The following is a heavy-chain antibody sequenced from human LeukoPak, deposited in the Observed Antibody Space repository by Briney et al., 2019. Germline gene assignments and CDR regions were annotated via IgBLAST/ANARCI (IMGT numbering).Heavy chain of an antibody. Sequence: ASVKVSCKASGYTFTSYDINWVRQATGQGLEWMGRIIPILGIANYAQKFQGRVTITADKSTSTAYMELSSLRSEDTAVYYCASGGYGDSDYWGQGTLVTVSS. V-gene: IGHV1-69*04. CDR1: GYTFTSYD. CDR2: IIPILGIA. D-gene: IGHD4-17*01. CDR3: ASGGYGDSDY. J-gene: IGHJ4*02.